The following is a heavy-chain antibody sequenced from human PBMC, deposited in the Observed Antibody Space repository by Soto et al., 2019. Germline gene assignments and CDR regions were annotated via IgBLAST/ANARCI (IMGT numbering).Heavy chain of an antibody. CDR3: AKDSVHNLYRTSSLEDCFGP. J-gene: IGHJ5*02. Sequence: GWSLRLSWEASGFIFSSYAITWVRQAPWKGLEWVSTISGTGVNTYYADSVKGRFTVSRDNSKNTVWLQMNSLRAADSSVYYCAKDSVHNLYRTSSLEDCFGPWGQGTLVTVS. CDR1: GFIFSSYA. V-gene: IGHV3-23*01. D-gene: IGHD6-6*01. CDR2: ISGTGVNT.